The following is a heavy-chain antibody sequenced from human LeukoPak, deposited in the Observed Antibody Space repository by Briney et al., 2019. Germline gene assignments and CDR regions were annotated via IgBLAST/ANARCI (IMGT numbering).Heavy chain of an antibody. J-gene: IGHJ4*02. CDR1: GFTFSSHW. CDR3: TRGGLATATDY. V-gene: IGHV3-74*01. D-gene: IGHD1-14*01. CDR2: VNNDGSGT. Sequence: GGSLRLSCAVSGFTFSSHWMHWVRQAPGKGLVWVSYVNNDGSGTAHADSVKGRFTISRDNAKNTVYLQMNSLRAEDTAVYYCTRGGLATATDYWGQGTLVSVSS.